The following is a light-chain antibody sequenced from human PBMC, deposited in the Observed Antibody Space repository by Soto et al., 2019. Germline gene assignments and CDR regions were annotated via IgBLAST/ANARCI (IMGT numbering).Light chain of an antibody. Sequence: QSVLTQRPSASGTPGQRVTVSCSGSSSNIGSNTVNWYQQLPGTAPKLLIYSNNQRPSGVPDRFSGSKSGTSVSLAISGLQSEDEADYYCAAWDDSLNGLVIGVGTKVTVL. CDR2: SNN. J-gene: IGLJ3*02. CDR1: SSNIGSNT. V-gene: IGLV1-44*01. CDR3: AAWDDSLNGLV.